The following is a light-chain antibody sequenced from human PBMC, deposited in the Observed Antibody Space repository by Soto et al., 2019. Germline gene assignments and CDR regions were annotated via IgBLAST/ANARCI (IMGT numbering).Light chain of an antibody. J-gene: IGKJ2*01. CDR2: AAS. V-gene: IGKV1-39*01. CDR1: QSISSY. CDR3: QQSYSTPYT. Sequence: DIQMTQSPSSLSASVGDRVTITCRASQSISSYLNWYQQKPGKAPKLLIYAASILHSGVPSRFSGSGSGTDFTLTISSLQPEDFATYYCQQSYSTPYTFGQGTKVDIK.